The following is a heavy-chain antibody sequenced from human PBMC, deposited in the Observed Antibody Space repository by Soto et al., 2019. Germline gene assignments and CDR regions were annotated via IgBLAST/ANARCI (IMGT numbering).Heavy chain of an antibody. CDR3: ARDAEGYYYDSSGRGAFDI. V-gene: IGHV4-31*03. Sequence: QVQLQESGPGLVKPSQTLSLTCTVSGGSISSGGYYWSWIRQHPGKGLEWIGYIYYSGSTYYNPSLECRVTISVDTSKNQFSLKLSSVTAADTAVYYCARDAEGYYYDSSGRGAFDIWGQGTMVTVSS. J-gene: IGHJ3*02. D-gene: IGHD3-22*01. CDR1: GGSISSGGYY. CDR2: IYYSGST.